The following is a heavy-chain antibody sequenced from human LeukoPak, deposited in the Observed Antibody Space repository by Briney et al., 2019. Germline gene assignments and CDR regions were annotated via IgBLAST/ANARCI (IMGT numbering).Heavy chain of an antibody. CDR3: ARDRVAVAGHQYFQH. J-gene: IGHJ1*01. Sequence: GGSLRLSCAASGFTFSSDAMHWVRQAPGKGLEWVAVISYDGSNKYYADSVKGRFTISRDNAKNTLYLQMNRLRAEDTAVYSCARDRVAVAGHQYFQHWGQGTLVTVSS. V-gene: IGHV3-30*04. D-gene: IGHD6-19*01. CDR1: GFTFSSDA. CDR2: ISYDGSNK.